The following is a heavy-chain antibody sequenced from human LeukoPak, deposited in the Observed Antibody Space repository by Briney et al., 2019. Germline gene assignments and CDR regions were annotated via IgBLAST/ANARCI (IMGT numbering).Heavy chain of an antibody. D-gene: IGHD6-13*01. CDR1: GYTFTSYD. J-gene: IGHJ6*02. CDR2: MNPNSGNT. V-gene: IGHV1-8*01. Sequence: ASVKVSCKASGYTFTSYDINWVRQATGQVLEWMGWMNPNSGNTGYAQKFQGRVTMTRNTSISTAYMELSSLRSEDTAVYYCAREHSSSWYTHYYYYYGMDVWGQGTTVTVSS. CDR3: AREHSSSWYTHYYYYYGMDV.